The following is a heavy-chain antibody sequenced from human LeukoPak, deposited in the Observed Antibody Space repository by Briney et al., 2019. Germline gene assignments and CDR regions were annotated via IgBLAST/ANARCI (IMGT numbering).Heavy chain of an antibody. CDR3: TARQRAYTYGSDY. CDR1: GFTFSNAW. D-gene: IGHD5-18*01. Sequence: GGSLRLSCAASGFTFSNAWMTWVRQAPGKGLEWVGRIKSKTDGGTTDYAAPVKGRFTISRDDSKNTLYLEMNSLKTEDTAVYYCTARQRAYTYGSDYRGQGTLVTVSS. J-gene: IGHJ4*02. CDR2: IKSKTDGGTT. V-gene: IGHV3-15*01.